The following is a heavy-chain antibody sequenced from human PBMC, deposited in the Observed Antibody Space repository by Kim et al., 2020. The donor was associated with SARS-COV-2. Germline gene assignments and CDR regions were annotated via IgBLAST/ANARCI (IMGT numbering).Heavy chain of an antibody. CDR1: GDRVSSNSAA. Sequence: SQTLSLTCAISGDRVSSNSAAWNWIRQSPSRGLEWLGRTYYRSKWYNDYAVSVKSRITINPDTSKNQFSLQLNSVTPEDTAVYYCARGLLTMVRGGYYGMDVWGQGTTVTVSS. J-gene: IGHJ6*02. CDR2: TYYRSKWYN. V-gene: IGHV6-1*01. CDR3: ARGLLTMVRGGYYGMDV. D-gene: IGHD3-10*01.